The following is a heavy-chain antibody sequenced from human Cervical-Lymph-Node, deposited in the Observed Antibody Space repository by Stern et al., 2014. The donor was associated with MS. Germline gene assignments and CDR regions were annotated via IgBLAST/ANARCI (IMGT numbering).Heavy chain of an antibody. V-gene: IGHV1-2*06. Sequence: VQLVQSGAEVKKPGASVKVACKTSGYKFTGYYMHWVRQAPGQGLEWMGRISPNSGGTNYAQKFQGRVTMTRDTSTSTAYMELTRLTSDDTAIYYCAREGGDTIVVLAATYGMNVWGKGTTVTVSS. CDR3: AREGGDTIVVLAATYGMNV. D-gene: IGHD2-15*01. J-gene: IGHJ6*04. CDR2: ISPNSGGT. CDR1: GYKFTGYY.